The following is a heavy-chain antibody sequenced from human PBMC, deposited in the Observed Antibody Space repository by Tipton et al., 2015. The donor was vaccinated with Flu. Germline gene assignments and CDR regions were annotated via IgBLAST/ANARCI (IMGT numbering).Heavy chain of an antibody. CDR2: IYPGDSDT. CDR3: ARGQDWHSRSSGAFDI. V-gene: IGHV5-51*01. Sequence: QLVQSGAEVKKPGESLKVSCKGSGYSFTSYWIGWVRQMPGKGLEWMGIIYPGDSDTRYSPSFQGQVTISVDKSISTAYLQWSSLKASDTAMYYCARGQDWHSRSSGAFDIWGQGTMVTVSS. CDR1: GYSFTSYW. D-gene: IGHD6-6*01. J-gene: IGHJ3*02.